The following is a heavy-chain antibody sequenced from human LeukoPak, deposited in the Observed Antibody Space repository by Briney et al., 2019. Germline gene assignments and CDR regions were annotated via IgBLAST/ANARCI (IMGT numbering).Heavy chain of an antibody. Sequence: GGSLRLSCAASGFTFSAFWMSWVRQGPGKGLEWVASIKPDGSDSHHVDSVMGRFTISRDNVKNLLYLQMNSLSAEDTAVYYCARLFGGVTTFDYWGQGALVTVSS. CDR1: GFTFSAFW. CDR2: IKPDGSDS. D-gene: IGHD4-17*01. CDR3: ARLFGGVTTFDY. V-gene: IGHV3-7*01. J-gene: IGHJ4*02.